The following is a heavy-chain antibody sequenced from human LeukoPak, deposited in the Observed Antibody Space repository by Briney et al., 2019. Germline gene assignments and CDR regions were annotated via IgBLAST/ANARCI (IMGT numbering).Heavy chain of an antibody. V-gene: IGHV1-2*02. D-gene: IGHD2-2*02. CDR1: GYTFTGYY. CDR2: INPNSGGT. CDR3: ARDWDVVVPAAIEGTDY. J-gene: IGHJ4*02. Sequence: ASVKVSCKASGYTFTGYYMHWVRQAPGQGLEWMGWINPNSGGTNYAQKFQGRVTMTRDTSISTAYMELSRLRSDDTAVYYCARDWDVVVPAAIEGTDYWGQGTLVTVSS.